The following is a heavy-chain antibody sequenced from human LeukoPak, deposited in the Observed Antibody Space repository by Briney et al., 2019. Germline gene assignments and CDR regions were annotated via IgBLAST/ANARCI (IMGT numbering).Heavy chain of an antibody. CDR3: AGGTGMDV. D-gene: IGHD1-1*01. Sequence: GSPRLSCAASGVTFSSYWMNWVCQAPGKGLEWVAIIKEDGSEKYYVDFVKGRFSISRDNAKNSLYLQMNSLGADDTAVYYCAGGTGMDVLGQGTPVTLSS. CDR1: GVTFSSYW. CDR2: IKEDGSEK. J-gene: IGHJ6*02. V-gene: IGHV3-7*05.